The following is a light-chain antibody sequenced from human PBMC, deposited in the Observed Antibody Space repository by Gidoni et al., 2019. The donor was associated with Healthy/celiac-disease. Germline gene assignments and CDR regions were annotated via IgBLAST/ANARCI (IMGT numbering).Light chain of an antibody. CDR1: QSVSSSY. CDR3: QQYGSSPRGVT. J-gene: IGKJ3*01. Sequence: IVLTQSPGTLSLSPGERATLSCRASQSVSSSYLDWYQQKPGQAPRLLISAASSRATGIPDRFSGSGSGTDFTLTISRLEPEDFAVYYCQQYGSSPRGVTFGPGTKVDIK. V-gene: IGKV3-20*01. CDR2: AAS.